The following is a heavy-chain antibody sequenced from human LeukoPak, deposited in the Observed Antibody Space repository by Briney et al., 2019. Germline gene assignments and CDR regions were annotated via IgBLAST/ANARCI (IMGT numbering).Heavy chain of an antibody. Sequence: SETLSLTCAVYGVSFSGYYWSWIRQPPGKGLEWIGEINHSGSTNYNPSLKSRVTISVDTSKDQFSLKLSSVTAADTAVYYCAGGEWELLSGYYYYYMDVWGKGTTVTVSS. D-gene: IGHD1-26*01. CDR1: GVSFSGYY. J-gene: IGHJ6*03. V-gene: IGHV4-34*01. CDR3: AGGEWELLSGYYYYYMDV. CDR2: INHSGST.